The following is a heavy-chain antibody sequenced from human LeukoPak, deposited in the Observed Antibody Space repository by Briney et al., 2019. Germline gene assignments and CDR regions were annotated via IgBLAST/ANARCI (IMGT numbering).Heavy chain of an antibody. CDR1: GYSITSGYY. V-gene: IGHV4-38-2*01. CDR3: ARMAYSGSYYFDY. D-gene: IGHD1-26*01. Sequence: SETLSLTSAIPGYSITSGYYWRWIRQPPGKGLEWSGSIYHSGSTYYNPSLKSRVTISVDTYKNQLSLKLSSVTAADTVVYYSARMAYSGSYYFDYWGQGTLVTVSS. J-gene: IGHJ4*02. CDR2: IYHSGST.